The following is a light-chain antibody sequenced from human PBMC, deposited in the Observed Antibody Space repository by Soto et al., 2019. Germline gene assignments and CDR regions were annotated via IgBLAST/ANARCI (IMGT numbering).Light chain of an antibody. V-gene: IGLV1-44*01. J-gene: IGLJ2*01. Sequence: QSVLNQPPSATGIAGERGTITCSGSSSNIGSNTVNWYQQLPGTAPKLVIYSNNQRPSGVPDRFSGSKSGTSASLAISGHQSEDEADYYCVAWDDSLNGYVVFGGGTKVTVL. CDR1: SSNIGSNT. CDR3: VAWDDSLNGYVV. CDR2: SNN.